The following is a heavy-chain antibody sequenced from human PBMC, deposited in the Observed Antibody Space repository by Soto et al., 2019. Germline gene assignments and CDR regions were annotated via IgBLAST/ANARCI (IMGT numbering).Heavy chain of an antibody. CDR3: ARGLGELSPHPLDAFDI. Sequence: QVQLHQWGAGLLKPSKTLSLTCAVYGGSFSGYYWSWIRQPQGKGLEWIGEINHSGSTNYNPSLKSRVTISVDTSKNQFSLKLSSVTAADTAVYYCARGLGELSPHPLDAFDIWGQGTMVTVSS. J-gene: IGHJ3*02. CDR2: INHSGST. V-gene: IGHV4-34*01. D-gene: IGHD3-16*02. CDR1: GGSFSGYY.